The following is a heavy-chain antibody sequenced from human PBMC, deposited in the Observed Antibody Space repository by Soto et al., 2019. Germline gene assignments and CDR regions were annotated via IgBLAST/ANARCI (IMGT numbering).Heavy chain of an antibody. D-gene: IGHD2-2*01. CDR3: ARGSTVSADYYYYYMDV. V-gene: IGHV1-8*01. CDR1: GYTFTSYD. CDR2: MNPNSGNT. Sequence: GASVKVSCKASGYTFTSYDINWVRQATGQGLEWMGWMNPNSGNTGYAQKFQGRVTMTRNTSISTAYMELSSLRSEDTAVYYCARGSTVSADYYYYYMDVWGKGTTVTVS. J-gene: IGHJ6*03.